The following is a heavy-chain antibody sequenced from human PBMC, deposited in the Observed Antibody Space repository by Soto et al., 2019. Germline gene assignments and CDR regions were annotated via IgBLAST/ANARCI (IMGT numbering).Heavy chain of an antibody. J-gene: IGHJ6*02. V-gene: IGHV1-46*03. CDR2: INPSGGRT. Sequence: QVQLVQSGAEVKKPGASVKVACKASGYTFTSYFLHWVRQAPGQGLDWMGIINPSGGRTNYAQKFQGSVTMTRDTATSTLYMVLSRLRSEDTAVYYCAREGAVAGRGGMDVWGQGTTVTVSS. CDR1: GYTFTSYF. CDR3: AREGAVAGRGGMDV. D-gene: IGHD6-19*01.